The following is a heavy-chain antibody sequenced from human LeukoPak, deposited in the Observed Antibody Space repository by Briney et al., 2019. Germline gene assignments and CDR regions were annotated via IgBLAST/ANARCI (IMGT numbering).Heavy chain of an antibody. Sequence: GGCLRLSCAASGFTFSSYSMNWVRQAPGKGLEWVSSISSSSSYIYYADSVKGRFIISRDNAKNSLYLQMNSLRAGRTAVYYCVRDRDGYCTNGVCDFHYWGQGTRVTVSS. D-gene: IGHD2-8*01. CDR2: ISSSSSYI. V-gene: IGHV3-21*01. CDR1: GFTFSSYS. CDR3: VRDRDGYCTNGVCDFHY. J-gene: IGHJ4*02.